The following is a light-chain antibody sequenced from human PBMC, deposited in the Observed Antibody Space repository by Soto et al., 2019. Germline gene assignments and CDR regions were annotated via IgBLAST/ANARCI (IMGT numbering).Light chain of an antibody. CDR2: EGS. V-gene: IGLV2-23*01. Sequence: QSALTQPASVSGSPGQSITISCTGTSSDVGDYKYVSWYQQHPGKAPKCMIYEGSKRPSGVSNRFSGSKSGNTASLTISGLQAEDEADYYCCSYAGSSTYVFGTGTKLTVL. J-gene: IGLJ1*01. CDR3: CSYAGSSTYV. CDR1: SSDVGDYKY.